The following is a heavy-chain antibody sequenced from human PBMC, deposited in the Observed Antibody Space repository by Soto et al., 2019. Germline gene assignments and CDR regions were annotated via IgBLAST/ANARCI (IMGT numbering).Heavy chain of an antibody. CDR1: GGSISSYY. CDR2: IYYSGST. D-gene: IGHD1-1*01. Sequence: PSETLSLTCTASGGSISSYYWSWIRQPPGKGLEWIGYIYYSGSTNYNPSLKSRVTISVDTSKNQFSLKLSSVTAADTAVYYCAITTGSYYYYYGMDVWGQGTTVTVSS. J-gene: IGHJ6*02. V-gene: IGHV4-59*08. CDR3: AITTGSYYYYYGMDV.